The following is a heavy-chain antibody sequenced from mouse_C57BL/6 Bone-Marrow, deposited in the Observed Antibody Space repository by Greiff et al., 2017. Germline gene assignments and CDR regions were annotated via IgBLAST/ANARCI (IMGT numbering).Heavy chain of an antibody. Sequence: DVKLVESGGGLVQPGGSLSLSCAASGFTFTDYYMSWVRQPPGKALEWLGFIRNKANGYTTEYSASVKGRFTISRDNSQSILYLQMNALRAEDSATYYCARYSPYYYGSSYQSAMDYWGQGTSVTVSS. CDR3: ARYSPYYYGSSYQSAMDY. D-gene: IGHD1-1*01. CDR2: IRNKANGYTT. J-gene: IGHJ4*01. CDR1: GFTFTDYY. V-gene: IGHV7-3*01.